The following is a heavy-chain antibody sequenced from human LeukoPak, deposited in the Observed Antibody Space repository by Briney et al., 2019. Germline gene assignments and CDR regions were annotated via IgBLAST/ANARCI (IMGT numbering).Heavy chain of an antibody. V-gene: IGHV3-49*04. D-gene: IGHD1-14*01. CDR2: IRSKTYGGTP. J-gene: IGHJ4*02. CDR1: GFTFGDYA. Sequence: GGSLRLSCTASGFTFGDYAMTWVRQAPGKGLEWVGFIRSKTYGGTPDYAASVKGRFTISRDDSKSIAYLQMNSLKIEDTAVYYCTRPRYGRNIFDYRGQGTLVTVSS. CDR3: TRPRYGRNIFDY.